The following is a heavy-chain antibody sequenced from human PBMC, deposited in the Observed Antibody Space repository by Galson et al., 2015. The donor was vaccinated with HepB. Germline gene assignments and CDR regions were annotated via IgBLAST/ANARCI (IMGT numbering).Heavy chain of an antibody. J-gene: IGHJ5*02. Sequence: SLRLSCAASGFTFSDYYMSWIRQAPGKGLEWVSYINNDGSYTNYADSVKGRFTISRDNSKNTLYLQMNSLRAEDTAVYYCAHPPFGGVIAPWGQGTLVTVSS. CDR3: AHPPFGGVIAP. CDR2: INNDGSYT. V-gene: IGHV3-11*03. CDR1: GFTFSDYY. D-gene: IGHD3-16*01.